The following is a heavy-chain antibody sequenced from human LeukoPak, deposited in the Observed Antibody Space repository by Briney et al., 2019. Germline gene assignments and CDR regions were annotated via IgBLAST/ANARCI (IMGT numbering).Heavy chain of an antibody. V-gene: IGHV3-30-3*01. CDR1: GSTFSGYA. J-gene: IGHJ4*02. Sequence: PGRSLRLSCAASGSTFSGYAMHWVRQAPGKGLEWVAVISYDGSNKYYADSVKGRFTISRDNSKNTLYLQMNSLRAEDTAVYYCARDLGYSSSWHHFDYWGQGTLVTVSS. D-gene: IGHD6-13*01. CDR2: ISYDGSNK. CDR3: ARDLGYSSSWHHFDY.